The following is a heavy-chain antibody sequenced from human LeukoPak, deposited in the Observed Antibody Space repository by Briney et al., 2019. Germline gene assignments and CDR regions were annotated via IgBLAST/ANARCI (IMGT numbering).Heavy chain of an antibody. CDR3: ARKIAAVGHFDY. D-gene: IGHD6-13*01. Sequence: KPSETLSLTCAVSGYSISSDNWWGWIRQPPGKGLEWIGYIYYSGSTLYNSSLKSRVTMSVDTSKNQFSLKLSSVTAVDTAVYYCARKIAAVGHFDYWGQGTLVTVSS. V-gene: IGHV4-28*01. J-gene: IGHJ4*02. CDR1: GYSISSDNW. CDR2: IYYSGST.